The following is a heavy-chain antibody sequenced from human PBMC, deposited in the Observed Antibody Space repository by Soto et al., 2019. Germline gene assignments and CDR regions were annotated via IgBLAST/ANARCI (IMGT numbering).Heavy chain of an antibody. V-gene: IGHV3-7*01. CDR3: ASSGSHGDENV. D-gene: IGHD7-27*01. CDR1: GFTFSSYW. CDR2: IKQDGSEK. Sequence: EVQLVESGGGLVQPGGSLRLSCAASGFTFSSYWMSWVRQAPGKGLEWVANIKQDGSEKYYVDSVKGRFTISRDNAKNSLYLQLNSLRAEDSAVYYCASSGSHGDENVWGQGTTVTVSS. J-gene: IGHJ6*02.